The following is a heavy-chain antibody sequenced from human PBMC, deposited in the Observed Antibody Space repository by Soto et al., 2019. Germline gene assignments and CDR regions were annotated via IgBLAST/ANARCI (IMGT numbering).Heavy chain of an antibody. V-gene: IGHV1-2*04. Sequence: AASVKVSCKASGYTFTGYYMHWVRQAPGQGLEWMGWINPNSGGTNYAQKFQGWVTMTRDTSISTAYMELSRLRSDDTAVYYCASTRVRCSSTSCSSGAFDIWGQGTMVTVSS. J-gene: IGHJ3*02. D-gene: IGHD2-2*01. CDR1: GYTFTGYY. CDR2: INPNSGGT. CDR3: ASTRVRCSSTSCSSGAFDI.